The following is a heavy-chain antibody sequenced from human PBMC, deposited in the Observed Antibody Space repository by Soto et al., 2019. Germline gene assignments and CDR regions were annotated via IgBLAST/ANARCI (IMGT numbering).Heavy chain of an antibody. Sequence: SETLSLTCSVSGGSISSYYWSWIRQPPGKGLEWIAYIYYSGSTSYNPSLKSRVSISLDTSKNQFSLKLSSVTAADTAVYYCARTYDGSGPNSGGYGFDTWGQGTMVT. CDR2: IYYSGST. CDR3: ARTYDGSGPNSGGYGFDT. V-gene: IGHV4-59*01. CDR1: GGSISSYY. D-gene: IGHD3-22*01. J-gene: IGHJ3*02.